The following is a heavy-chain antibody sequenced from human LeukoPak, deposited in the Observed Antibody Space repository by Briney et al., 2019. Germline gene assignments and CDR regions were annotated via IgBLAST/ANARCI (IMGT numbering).Heavy chain of an antibody. CDR1: GGSISSGGYY. CDR2: IYHSGST. D-gene: IGHD3-3*01. V-gene: IGHV4-30-2*01. CDR3: ARDTGITIYPDRNAFDI. Sequence: SETLSLTCTVSGGSISSGGYYWSWIRQPPGKGLEWIGYIYHSGSTYYNPSLKSRVTISVDRSKNQFSLKLSSVTAADTAVYYCARDTGITIYPDRNAFDIWGQGTMVTVSS. J-gene: IGHJ3*02.